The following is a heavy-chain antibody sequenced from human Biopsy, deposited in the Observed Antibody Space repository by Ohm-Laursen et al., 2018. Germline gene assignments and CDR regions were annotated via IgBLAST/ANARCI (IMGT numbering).Heavy chain of an antibody. D-gene: IGHD5-12*01. Sequence: SETLSLTCAVSGYSVTNDYYWGWIRQPPGKGLEWIGNIYYDGITYYNPSLKSRVAMSVDTSKNQFSLRLTSVTAADTAVYYCARVAGGYAYCYGMDVWGQGTTVIVSS. CDR3: ARVAGGYAYCYGMDV. CDR1: GYSVTNDYY. J-gene: IGHJ6*02. CDR2: IYYDGIT. V-gene: IGHV4-38-2*01.